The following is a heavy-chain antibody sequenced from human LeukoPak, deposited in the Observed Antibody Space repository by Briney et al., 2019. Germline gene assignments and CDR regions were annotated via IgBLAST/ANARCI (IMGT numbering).Heavy chain of an antibody. CDR2: IYTSGST. CDR1: GGSISSYY. D-gene: IGHD3-9*01. Sequence: SETLSLTCTVSGGSISSYYWSWIRQPAGKGLEWIGRIYTSGSTNYNPSLKSRVTMSVDTSKNQFSLKLSSVTAADTAVYYCARVRYDILTGYYGSSYYYYMDVWGKGTTVTISS. CDR3: ARVRYDILTGYYGSSYYYYMDV. J-gene: IGHJ6*03. V-gene: IGHV4-4*07.